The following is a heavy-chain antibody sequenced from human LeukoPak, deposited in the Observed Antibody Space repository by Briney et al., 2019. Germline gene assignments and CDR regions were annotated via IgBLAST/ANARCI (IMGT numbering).Heavy chain of an antibody. Sequence: ASVKVSCKASGYTFTGYYMHWVRQAPGQGLEWMGWINPNSGGTNYAQKFQGWVTMTRDTSISTAYMELSRLRSDDTAVYYCARDHRVAVADYYYYGMDVWGQGTTVTVSS. J-gene: IGHJ6*02. CDR1: GYTFTGYY. D-gene: IGHD6-19*01. CDR2: INPNSGGT. CDR3: ARDHRVAVADYYYYGMDV. V-gene: IGHV1-2*04.